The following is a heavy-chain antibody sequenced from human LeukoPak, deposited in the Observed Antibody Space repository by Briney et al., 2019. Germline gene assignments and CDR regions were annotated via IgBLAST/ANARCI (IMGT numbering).Heavy chain of an antibody. J-gene: IGHJ4*02. CDR3: ATRESSMARSH. Sequence: PGGSLRLSCAASGFIFSDYWINWVRQVPGKGLQWVANINEDGSVQDYVASVRGRFFMSRDNAKNSLYLQMNSLRVEDAAIYYCATRESSMARSHWGQGTLVTVSS. CDR2: INEDGSVQ. D-gene: IGHD3-10*01. V-gene: IGHV3-7*01. CDR1: GFIFSDYW.